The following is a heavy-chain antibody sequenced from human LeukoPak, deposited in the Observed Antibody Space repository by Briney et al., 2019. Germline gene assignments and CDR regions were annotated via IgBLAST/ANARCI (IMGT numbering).Heavy chain of an antibody. Sequence: QPGGSLRLSCVASGFTFSTSGMHWVRQSPGKGLDWVAFIRNDGNKYNYAESVKGRFTISRDNAKNTLYLQMNSLRAEDTAVYYCARETGYYDSSGYYYEAFDWFDPWGQGTLVTVSS. V-gene: IGHV3-30*02. CDR3: ARETGYYDSSGYYYEAFDWFDP. J-gene: IGHJ5*02. D-gene: IGHD3-22*01. CDR1: GFTFSTSG. CDR2: IRNDGNKY.